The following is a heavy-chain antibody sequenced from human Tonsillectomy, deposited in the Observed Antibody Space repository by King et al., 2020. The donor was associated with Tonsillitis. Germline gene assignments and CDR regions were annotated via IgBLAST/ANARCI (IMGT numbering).Heavy chain of an antibody. D-gene: IGHD3-9*01. Sequence: VQLQESGPGLVKPSETLSLTCTVSGDSISNYFWSWIRQPPGKGLEWIGYIYDSGTTNYNPSLKSRVTISVDTSKNQFPLKVSSVTAADTAVYYCARVYDILAGSNDWFDPWGQGTLVTVSS. CDR1: GDSISNYF. V-gene: IGHV4-59*01. CDR2: IYDSGTT. J-gene: IGHJ5*02. CDR3: ARVYDILAGSNDWFDP.